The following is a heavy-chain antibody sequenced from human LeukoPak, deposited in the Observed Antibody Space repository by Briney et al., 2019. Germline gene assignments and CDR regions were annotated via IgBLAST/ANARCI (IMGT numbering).Heavy chain of an antibody. V-gene: IGHV1-3*01. CDR1: GYTFTHYY. D-gene: IGHD5-18*01. CDR2: INAGNGNT. CDR3: ARRSTAMAPGYYYGMDV. Sequence: ASVKVSCKASGYTFTHYYIHWVRQAPGQRLEWIGWINAGNGNTKYSQKFQGRVTITRDTSASTAYMELSSLRSEDTAVYYCARRSTAMAPGYYYGMDVWGQGTTVTVSS. J-gene: IGHJ6*02.